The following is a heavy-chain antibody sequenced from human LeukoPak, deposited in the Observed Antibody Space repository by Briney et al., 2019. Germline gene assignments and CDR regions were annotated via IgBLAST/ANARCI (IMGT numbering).Heavy chain of an antibody. CDR3: ARTDGDYVKGDFDY. V-gene: IGHV3-21*01. Sequence: GGSLRLSCAASGFTFSSYSMNWVRQAPGKGLEWVSSISSSSSYIYYADSVRGRFTISRDNAKNSLYLQMNSLRAEDTAVYYCARTDGDYVKGDFDYWGQGTLVTVSS. CDR2: ISSSSSYI. D-gene: IGHD4-17*01. J-gene: IGHJ4*02. CDR1: GFTFSSYS.